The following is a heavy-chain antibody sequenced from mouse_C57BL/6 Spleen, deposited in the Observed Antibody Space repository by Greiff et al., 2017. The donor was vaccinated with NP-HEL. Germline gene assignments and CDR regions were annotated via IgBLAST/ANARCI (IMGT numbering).Heavy chain of an antibody. V-gene: IGHV1-55*01. CDR2: IYPGSGST. D-gene: IGHD2-4*01. J-gene: IGHJ4*01. CDR1: GYTFTSYW. CDR3: ARSGYDYDRGMDY. Sequence: QVQLQQPGAELVKPGASVKMSCKASGYTFTSYWITWVKQRPGQGLEWIGDIYPGSGSTNYNEKFKSKATLTVDTSSSTAYMQLSSLTSEDSAVYYCARSGYDYDRGMDYWGQRTSVTVSS.